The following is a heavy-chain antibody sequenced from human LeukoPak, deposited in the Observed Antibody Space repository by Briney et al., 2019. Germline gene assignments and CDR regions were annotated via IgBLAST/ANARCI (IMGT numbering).Heavy chain of an antibody. J-gene: IGHJ4*02. CDR2: ISSSGRTI. CDR1: GFTFSDYY. CDR3: ARTDCGSSSCYELDY. V-gene: IGHV3-11*04. D-gene: IGHD2-2*01. Sequence: GGSLGLSCAGSGFTFSDYYMSWIRQAPGKGLEWVSYISSSGRTIYYADSVKGRLTVSRDNAKNSLYLQMNSLRAEDTAVYYCARTDCGSSSCYELDYWGQGTLVTVSS.